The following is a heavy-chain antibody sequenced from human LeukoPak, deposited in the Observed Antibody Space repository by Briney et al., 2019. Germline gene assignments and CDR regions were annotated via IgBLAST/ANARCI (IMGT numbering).Heavy chain of an antibody. Sequence: SETLSLTCAVSGYSISSGYYWDWIRQPPGKGLEWIGTVDHSGTTFYNSSLKSRITISVDTSKNQFSLKLSPVTAADTAVYFCARDERFGVLNFWGQGTLVTVSS. D-gene: IGHD3-16*01. J-gene: IGHJ4*02. CDR2: VDHSGTT. CDR3: ARDERFGVLNF. CDR1: GYSISSGYY. V-gene: IGHV4-38-2*02.